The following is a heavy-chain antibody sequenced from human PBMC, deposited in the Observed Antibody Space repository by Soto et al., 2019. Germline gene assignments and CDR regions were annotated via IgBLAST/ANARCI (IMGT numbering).Heavy chain of an antibody. Sequence: SHTLSLTCASSGDSVSRYSVASNCIRQSPSRGLEWLGRTYYRSKWSNDYAVSVESRITINPDTSKNQFSLQLDSVTPEDTAVYYCARDSPVYGDYVLFDYWGQGTWVTVS. CDR2: TYYRSKWSN. CDR1: GDSVSRYSVA. V-gene: IGHV6-1*01. J-gene: IGHJ4*02. D-gene: IGHD4-17*01. CDR3: ARDSPVYGDYVLFDY.